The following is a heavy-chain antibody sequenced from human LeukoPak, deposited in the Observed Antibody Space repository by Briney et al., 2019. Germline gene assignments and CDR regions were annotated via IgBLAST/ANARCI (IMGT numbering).Heavy chain of an antibody. CDR3: ARDKRYSSSPYYYYYYMDV. CDR2: INPNSGGT. J-gene: IGHJ6*03. Sequence: ASVKVSCKASGYTFTGYYMHWVRQAPGQGLEWMGWINPNSGGTNYAQKFQGRVTMTRDTSISTAYMELSRLRSDDTAVYYCARDKRYSSSPYYYYYYMDVWGKGTTVTVSS. V-gene: IGHV1-2*02. CDR1: GYTFTGYY. D-gene: IGHD6-6*01.